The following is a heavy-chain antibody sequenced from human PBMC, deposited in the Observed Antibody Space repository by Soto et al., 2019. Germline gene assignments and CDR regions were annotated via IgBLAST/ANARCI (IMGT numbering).Heavy chain of an antibody. CDR3: ARARGNDLSSDY. CDR2: ITRTGTNA. D-gene: IGHD5-12*01. Sequence: GSLRLSCTASGFSFSDYSFNWVRQAPGKGLEWVSSITRTGTNAYYADSVKGRFTISKDSADNSLILQMTSLRAEDTAVYHCARARGNDLSSDYWGQGTMATVSS. J-gene: IGHJ4*02. CDR1: GFSFSDYS. V-gene: IGHV3-21*06.